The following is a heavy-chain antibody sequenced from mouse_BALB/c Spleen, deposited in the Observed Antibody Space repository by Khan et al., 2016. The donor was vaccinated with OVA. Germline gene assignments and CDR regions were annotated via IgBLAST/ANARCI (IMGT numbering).Heavy chain of an antibody. CDR1: GFSLTNYG. Sequence: QVQLKQSGPGLVQPSQSLSITCTVSGFSLTNYGVHWVRQSPGKGLEWLGVIWRGGSTDYNAAFISRLSISKDNSKSHVFFKMNSLQPNDSTIYYWARNYDYDEGLAYWGQGTLVTVSA. J-gene: IGHJ3*01. V-gene: IGHV2-2*02. D-gene: IGHD2-4*01. CDR3: ARNYDYDEGLAY. CDR2: IWRGGST.